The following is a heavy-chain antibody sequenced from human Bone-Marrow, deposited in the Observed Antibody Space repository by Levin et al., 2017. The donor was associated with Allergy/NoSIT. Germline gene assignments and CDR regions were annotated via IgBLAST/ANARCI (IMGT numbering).Heavy chain of an antibody. J-gene: IGHJ4*02. CDR1: GFPFSNYG. Sequence: AGESLKISCATSGFPFSNYGIHWVRQAPGKGLEWLSFIWYDGSNKYYADSVKGRFTISRDKSKSTVYLQMNSLRAEDTAVYYCARDREPSRLDYWGQGTLVTVSP. CDR2: IWYDGSNK. D-gene: IGHD1-14*01. V-gene: IGHV3-33*01. CDR3: ARDREPSRLDY.